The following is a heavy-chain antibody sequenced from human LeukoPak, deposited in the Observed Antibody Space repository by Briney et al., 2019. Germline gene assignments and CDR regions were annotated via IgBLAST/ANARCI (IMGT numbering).Heavy chain of an antibody. CDR1: GFTFSSYW. V-gene: IGHV3-74*01. Sequence: PGGSLRLSCAASGFTFSSYWMHWVRQAPGKGLVWVSRINADGSSTSYADSVKGRFTISRDNAKNTLYLQMNSLRAEDTAVYYCVRDLKADWFDPWGQGTLVTVSS. CDR3: VRDLKADWFDP. J-gene: IGHJ5*02. D-gene: IGHD6-19*01. CDR2: INADGSST.